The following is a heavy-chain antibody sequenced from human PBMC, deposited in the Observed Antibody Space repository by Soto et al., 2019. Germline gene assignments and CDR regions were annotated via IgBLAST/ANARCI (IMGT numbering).Heavy chain of an antibody. D-gene: IGHD6-19*01. CDR1: GDTFRNYA. CDR3: ARDPGLAVVGRGSSFEH. J-gene: IGHJ4*02. CDR2: IIPLFST. Sequence: QVQLVQSGAEVKKPGSSVKVSCKASGDTFRNYAFTWVRQAPGQGLEWMGTIIPLFSTRYAQKFQGRVTMTADESTSTVYMDLSSLKSDDTAVYYCARDPGLAVVGRGSSFEHWGQGTRVTVSS. V-gene: IGHV1-69*18.